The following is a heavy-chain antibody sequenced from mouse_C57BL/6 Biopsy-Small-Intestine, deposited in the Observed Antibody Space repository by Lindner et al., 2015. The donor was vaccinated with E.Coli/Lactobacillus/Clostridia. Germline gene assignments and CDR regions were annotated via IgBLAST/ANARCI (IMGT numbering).Heavy chain of an antibody. Sequence: VQLQESGAELARPGASVKMSCKASGCTFTSYTMHRVKQRPGQDLEWIGYINPSSGYTKYNQKFKDKATLTADKSSSTAYMQLSSLTSEDSAVYYCATWFPYYAMDYWGQGTSVTVSS. CDR3: ATWFPYYAMDY. CDR2: INPSSGYT. CDR1: GCTFTSYT. V-gene: IGHV1-4*01. D-gene: IGHD2-2*01. J-gene: IGHJ4*01.